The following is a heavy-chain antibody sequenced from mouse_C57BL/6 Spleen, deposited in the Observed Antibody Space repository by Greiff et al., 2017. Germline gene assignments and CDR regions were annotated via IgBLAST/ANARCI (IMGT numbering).Heavy chain of an antibody. CDR1: GFTFTDYY. CDR3: ARYYYGSSYGGYFDV. J-gene: IGHJ1*03. Sequence: EVKLQESGGGLVQPGGSLSLSCAASGFTFTDYYMSWVRQPPGKALEWLGFIRNKANGYTTEYSASVKGRFTISRDNSQSILYLQMNALRAEDSATYYCARYYYGSSYGGYFDVWGTGTTVTVSS. CDR2: IRNKANGYTT. D-gene: IGHD1-1*01. V-gene: IGHV7-3*01.